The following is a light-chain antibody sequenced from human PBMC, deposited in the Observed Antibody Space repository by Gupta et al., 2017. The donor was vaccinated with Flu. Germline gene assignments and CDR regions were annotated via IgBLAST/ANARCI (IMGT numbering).Light chain of an antibody. Sequence: ATLSVSPGERATPSCRASQSISSNLAWYQQKPGQAPRLLISDASTRATGVPARFSGSGCGTEFTLTISSLQSEDFAVYYCQQYNNWPPWTFGQGTKVEI. CDR3: QQYNNWPPWT. CDR1: QSISSN. CDR2: DAS. V-gene: IGKV3-15*01. J-gene: IGKJ1*01.